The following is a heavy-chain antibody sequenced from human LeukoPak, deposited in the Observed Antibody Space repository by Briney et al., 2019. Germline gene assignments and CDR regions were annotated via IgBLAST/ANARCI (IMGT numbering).Heavy chain of an antibody. D-gene: IGHD1-14*01. V-gene: IGHV3-66*01. J-gene: IGHJ6*02. CDR1: GFTVSSNY. CDR3: ASRYEGASYYYYGMDV. Sequence: PGGSLRLSCAASGFTVSSNYMSWVRQAPGKGLEWVSVIYGGTSTYYADSVKGRFTISRDDSKNTLYLQMSSLRAEDTAVYYCASRYEGASYYYYGMDVWGQGTTVTVSS. CDR2: IYGGTST.